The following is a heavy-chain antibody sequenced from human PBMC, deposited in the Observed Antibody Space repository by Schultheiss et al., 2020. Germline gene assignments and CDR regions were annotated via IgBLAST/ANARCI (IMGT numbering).Heavy chain of an antibody. J-gene: IGHJ4*02. CDR3: AGESEMATTY. V-gene: IGHV4-61*08. CDR2: IYYSGST. D-gene: IGHD5-24*01. CDR1: GGSISSGGYY. Sequence: SETLSLTCTVSGGSISSGGYYWSWIRQHPGKGLEWIGYIYYSGSTNYNPSLKSRVTISVDTSKNQFSLKLSSVTAADTAVYYCAGESEMATTYWGQGTLVTACS.